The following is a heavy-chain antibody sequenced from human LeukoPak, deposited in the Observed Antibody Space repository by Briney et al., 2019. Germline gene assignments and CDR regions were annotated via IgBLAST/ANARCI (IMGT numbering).Heavy chain of an antibody. CDR1: GYTFTSYD. J-gene: IGHJ5*02. CDR3: ARGPDPYYYDSSGYWPTGIWFDP. CDR2: MNPNSGNT. D-gene: IGHD3-22*01. Sequence: ASVKVSCKASGYTFTSYDINWVRQATGQGLEWMGWMNPNSGNTGYAQKFQGRVTMTRNTSISTAYMELSSLRSEDTAVYYCARGPDPYYYDSSGYWPTGIWFDPWGQGTLVTVSS. V-gene: IGHV1-8*01.